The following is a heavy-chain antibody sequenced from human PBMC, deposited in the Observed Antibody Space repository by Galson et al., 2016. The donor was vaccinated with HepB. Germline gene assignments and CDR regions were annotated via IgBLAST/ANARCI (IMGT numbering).Heavy chain of an antibody. Sequence: SLRLSCAASGFTFSSYGMSWVRQAPGKGLEWVSASSGRDDRTYYADSVKGRFTISRDNSKNTLYLQMNSLRAEDTAVYYCAKGGGWLFDSCGQGTLVTVSS. CDR2: SSGRDDRT. CDR1: GFTFSSYG. D-gene: IGHD6-19*01. V-gene: IGHV3-23*01. CDR3: AKGGGWLFDS. J-gene: IGHJ4*02.